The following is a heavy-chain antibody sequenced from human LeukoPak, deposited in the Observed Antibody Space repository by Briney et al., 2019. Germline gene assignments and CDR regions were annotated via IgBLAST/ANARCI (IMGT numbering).Heavy chain of an antibody. CDR1: GGSISSGGYS. J-gene: IGHJ4*02. CDR2: IYHSGST. Sequence: SETLSLTCAVSGGSISSGGYSWSWIRQPPGKGLEWIGYIYHSGSTYYNPSLKSRVTISVGRSKNQFSLKLSSVTAADTAVYYCARAYRDYGGNSDWGQGTLVTVSS. D-gene: IGHD4-23*01. V-gene: IGHV4-30-2*01. CDR3: ARAYRDYGGNSD.